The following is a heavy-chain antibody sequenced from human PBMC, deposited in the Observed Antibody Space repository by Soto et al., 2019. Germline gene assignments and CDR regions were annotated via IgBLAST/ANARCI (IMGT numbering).Heavy chain of an antibody. V-gene: IGHV5-51*01. D-gene: IGHD6-19*01. J-gene: IGHJ4*02. CDR3: ARHVRIAVAGYPEYYFDY. CDR2: IYPGDSDT. CDR1: GYSFTSYW. Sequence: GESLKISCKGSGYSFTSYWIGWVRQMPGKGLEWMGIIYPGDSDTRYSPSFQGQVTISADKSISTAYLQWSSLKASDTAMYYCARHVRIAVAGYPEYYFDYWGQGTLVTVSS.